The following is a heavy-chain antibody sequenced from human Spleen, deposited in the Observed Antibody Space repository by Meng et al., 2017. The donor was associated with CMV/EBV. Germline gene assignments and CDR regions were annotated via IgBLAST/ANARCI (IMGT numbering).Heavy chain of an antibody. V-gene: IGHV3-23*01. CDR1: GFTFSSYS. CDR3: AKKGERIYSYGFYFDD. J-gene: IGHJ4*02. CDR2: ISGSDYTT. D-gene: IGHD5-18*01. Sequence: GESLKISCAASGFTFSSYSMNWVRQAPGKGLEWVSTISGSDYTTYYADSVKGRFTISRDNSKNTLYLQMNSLRAEDTAVYYCAKKGERIYSYGFYFDDWGQGTLVTVSS.